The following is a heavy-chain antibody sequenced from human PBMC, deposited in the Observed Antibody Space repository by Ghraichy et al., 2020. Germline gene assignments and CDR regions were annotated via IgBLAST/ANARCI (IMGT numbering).Heavy chain of an antibody. D-gene: IGHD3-10*01. CDR3: ARGNYASGIYPE. V-gene: IGHV3-48*01. J-gene: IGHJ4*02. CDR2: ISSDSSTI. Sequence: GGSLRLSCAASGFSFNTYAMNWVRQAPGKGLEWVSYISSDSSTIYYADSVKGRFTISRDNARNSLFLQLNSLRAEDTAVYYCARGNYASGIYPEWGQGTLVTVSS. CDR1: GFSFNTYA.